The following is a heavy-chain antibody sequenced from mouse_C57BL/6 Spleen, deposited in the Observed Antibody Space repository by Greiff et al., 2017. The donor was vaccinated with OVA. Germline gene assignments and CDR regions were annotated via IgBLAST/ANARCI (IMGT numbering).Heavy chain of an antibody. CDR3: HYGSSHGYYFDY. V-gene: IGHV1-80*01. Sequence: QVQLQQSGAELVKPGASVKISCKASGYAFSSYWMNWVKQRPGKGLEWVGQIYPGDGDTNYNGKFKGKATLTADKSSSTAYMQLSSLTSEDSAVYFCHYGSSHGYYFDYWGQGTTLTVSS. D-gene: IGHD1-1*01. J-gene: IGHJ2*01. CDR2: IYPGDGDT. CDR1: GYAFSSYW.